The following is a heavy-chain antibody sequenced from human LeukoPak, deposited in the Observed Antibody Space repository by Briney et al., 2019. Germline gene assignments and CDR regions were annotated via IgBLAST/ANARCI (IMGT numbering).Heavy chain of an antibody. CDR3: AREGGFCFGDTCRFFDF. J-gene: IGHJ4*02. V-gene: IGHV3-21*01. CDR2: ISSSRSYI. D-gene: IGHD2-15*01. CDR1: GFTFSTSS. Sequence: GGSLRLSCAASGFTFSTSSLNWVRQAPGKGLGWVSSISSSRSYIYYADSVKGRFTISRDNAKNSLYLQMNSLGAEDTAVYYCAREGGFCFGDTCRFFDFWGQGTLVIVSS.